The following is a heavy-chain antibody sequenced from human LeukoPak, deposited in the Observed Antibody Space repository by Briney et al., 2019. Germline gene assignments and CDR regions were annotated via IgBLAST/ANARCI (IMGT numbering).Heavy chain of an antibody. CDR2: MNPNSGNT. J-gene: IGHJ5*02. CDR1: GYTFTSYG. D-gene: IGHD2-2*02. Sequence: ASVQVSCKASGYTFTSYGISWVRQAPGQGLEWMGWMNPNSGNTGYAQKFQGRVTMTRNTSISTAYMELSSLRSEDTAVYYCARGLYCSSTSCHNNWFDPWGQGTLVTVSS. V-gene: IGHV1-8*02. CDR3: ARGLYCSSTSCHNNWFDP.